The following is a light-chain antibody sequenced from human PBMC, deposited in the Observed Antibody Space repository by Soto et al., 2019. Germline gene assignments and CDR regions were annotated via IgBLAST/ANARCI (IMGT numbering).Light chain of an antibody. V-gene: IGKV3D-7*01. CDR2: GAS. J-gene: IGKJ2*01. CDR1: QSASSSY. CDR3: QQDYNLPYT. Sequence: EIVMTQSPATLSLSPGERATLSCRASQSASSSYLSWYQQKPGQAPRLLIYGASTRATGIPARFSGSGSGTDFTLTISSLQPEDFAVYYCQQDYNLPYTFGQGTKLEIK.